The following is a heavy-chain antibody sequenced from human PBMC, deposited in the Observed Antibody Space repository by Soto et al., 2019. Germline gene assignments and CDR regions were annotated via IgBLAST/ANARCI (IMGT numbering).Heavy chain of an antibody. D-gene: IGHD1-20*01. Sequence: QVQLQQWGAGLLKPSETLSLTCAVYGGSFSGYYWSWIRQPPGKGLEWIGEINHSGSTNYNPSLKSRVTISVDTSKNQFSLKLSSVTAADTAVYYCARGRGLYNRNPPGYWGQGTLVTVSS. V-gene: IGHV4-34*01. CDR2: INHSGST. CDR1: GGSFSGYY. CDR3: ARGRGLYNRNPPGY. J-gene: IGHJ4*02.